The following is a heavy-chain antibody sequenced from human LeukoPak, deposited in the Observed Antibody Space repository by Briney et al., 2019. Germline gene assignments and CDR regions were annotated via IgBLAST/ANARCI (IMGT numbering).Heavy chain of an antibody. CDR3: VRDRGYRTFDY. V-gene: IGHV4-4*02. CDR1: GDSISSDNW. Sequence: SETLYLTCAVSGDSISSDNWWTWVRQPPGKGLEWIGQIYHRGNTDYNPSLKSRVTISVDKSKNQFSLKLDSVTAADTAVYYCVRDRGYRTFDYWGQGTLVTVSS. D-gene: IGHD3-22*01. CDR2: IYHRGNT. J-gene: IGHJ4*02.